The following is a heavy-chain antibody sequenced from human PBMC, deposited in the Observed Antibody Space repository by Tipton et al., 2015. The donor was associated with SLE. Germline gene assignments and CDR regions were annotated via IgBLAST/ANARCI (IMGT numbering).Heavy chain of an antibody. CDR1: GYSFTNYW. V-gene: IGHV5-51*03. CDR2: IYYSGST. Sequence: QLVQSGAEVKKPGESLEISCQGSGYSFTNYWIAWVRQMPGKGLEWMGMIYYSGSTYYNPSLKSRVTISVDTSKNQFSLKLSSVTAADTAVYYCARIVAAAGTRYFDYWGQGTLVTVSS. J-gene: IGHJ4*02. CDR3: ARIVAAAGTRYFDY. D-gene: IGHD6-13*01.